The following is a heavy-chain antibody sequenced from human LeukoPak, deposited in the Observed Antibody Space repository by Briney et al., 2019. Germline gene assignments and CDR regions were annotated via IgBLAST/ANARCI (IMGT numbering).Heavy chain of an antibody. CDR1: GYTFTSYG. V-gene: IGHV1-18*01. J-gene: IGHJ4*02. Sequence: ASVKVSCKASGYTFTSYGISWVRQAPGQGLEWMGWISAYNGNTNYAQKLQGRVTMTTDTSTSTAYMELRSLRSDDTAVYYCASSVDIVATMFWGHDYWGQGTLVTVSS. CDR2: ISAYNGNT. D-gene: IGHD5-12*01. CDR3: ASSVDIVATMFWGHDY.